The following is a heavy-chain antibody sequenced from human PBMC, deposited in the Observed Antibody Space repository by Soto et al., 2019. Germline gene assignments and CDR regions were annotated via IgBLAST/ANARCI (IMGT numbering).Heavy chain of an antibody. D-gene: IGHD4-17*01. CDR3: ARDPLSYGDYAQTYWYFDL. CDR1: GFTFSNHG. Sequence: GGSLRLSCAASGFTFSNHGMHWVRQAPGKGLEWVALIRYDGSNRFYADSVRGRFTISRDISENTVFLQMNSLRAEDTAVYYCARDPLSYGDYAQTYWYFDLWGRGTRVTVSS. J-gene: IGHJ2*01. V-gene: IGHV3-30*02. CDR2: IRYDGSNR.